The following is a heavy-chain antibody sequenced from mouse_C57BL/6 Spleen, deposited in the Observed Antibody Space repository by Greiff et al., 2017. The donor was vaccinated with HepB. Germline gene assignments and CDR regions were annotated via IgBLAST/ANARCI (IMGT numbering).Heavy chain of an antibody. J-gene: IGHJ4*01. CDR2: ISNGGGST. CDR1: GFTFSDYY. D-gene: IGHD2-4*01. CDR3: ARQGDYEGWDY. V-gene: IGHV5-12*01. Sequence: EVKLMESGGGLVQPGGSLKLSCAASGFTFSDYYMYWVRQTPEKRLEWVAYISNGGGSTYYPDTVKGRFTISRDNAKNTLYLQMSRLKSEDTAMYYCARQGDYEGWDYWGQGTSVTVSS.